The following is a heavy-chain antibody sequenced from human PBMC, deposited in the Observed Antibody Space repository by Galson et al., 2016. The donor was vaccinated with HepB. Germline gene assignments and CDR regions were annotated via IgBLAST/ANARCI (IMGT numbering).Heavy chain of an antibody. V-gene: IGHV5-51*01. J-gene: IGHJ2*01. Sequence: QSGAEVKEPGESLRISCEASGYNFINYWIAWVRQMPGKGLECMGIIYPSDSDTRYSPSFQGQVTMSVDKSINTAYRHWSYLRASDTAMYYCARDPQLGSLWYFDLWGRGTLVTVSS. CDR2: IYPSDSDT. CDR3: ARDPQLGSLWYFDL. CDR1: GYNFINYW. D-gene: IGHD1-1*01.